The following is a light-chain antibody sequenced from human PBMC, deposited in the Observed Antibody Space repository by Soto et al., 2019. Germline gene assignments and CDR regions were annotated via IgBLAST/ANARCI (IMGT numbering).Light chain of an antibody. CDR1: SSDIGGYNY. V-gene: IGLV2-14*01. Sequence: QSVLTQPASVSESPGQSITISCTGGSSDIGGYNYVSWFQQHPGKAPKLMIYEVTNRPSGVSNRFSGSKSGSTASLTISGLQAEDEADYYCSSYTSSNTLVFGTGTNVTVL. CDR3: SSYTSSNTLV. J-gene: IGLJ1*01. CDR2: EVT.